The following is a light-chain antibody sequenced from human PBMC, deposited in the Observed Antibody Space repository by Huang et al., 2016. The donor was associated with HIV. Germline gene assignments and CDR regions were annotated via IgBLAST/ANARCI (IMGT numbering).Light chain of an antibody. V-gene: IGKV3-15*01. J-gene: IGKJ2*01. Sequence: EILMTQSPATLSLSPGERATLSCGVSQSVTNNLAWYQQKPGQAPRLLIYGASTRATGIPARFSGSGSGTEFALNISSLQSEDSAVYYCQQYGNWPYTFGQGAKLEI. CDR2: GAS. CDR3: QQYGNWPYT. CDR1: QSVTNN.